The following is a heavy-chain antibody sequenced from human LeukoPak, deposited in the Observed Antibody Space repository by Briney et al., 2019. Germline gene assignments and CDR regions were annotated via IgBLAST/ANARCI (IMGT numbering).Heavy chain of an antibody. Sequence: SETLSLTCTVSGASISSYYWSWIRRPPGKGLEWIGYIYYSRSTNYNPSLKSRVTISVVTSKNQFSLKLSSVTAADTAMYYCARGSGYLVYWGQGTLVTVSS. D-gene: IGHD3-22*01. CDR1: GASISSYY. CDR2: IYYSRST. J-gene: IGHJ4*02. V-gene: IGHV4-59*13. CDR3: ARGSGYLVY.